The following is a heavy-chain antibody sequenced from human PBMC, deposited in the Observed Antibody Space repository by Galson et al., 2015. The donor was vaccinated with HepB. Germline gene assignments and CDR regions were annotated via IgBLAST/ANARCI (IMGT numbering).Heavy chain of an antibody. CDR1: GFTVSSNY. Sequence: SLRLSCAASGFTVSSNYMSWVRQAPGKGLEWVSVIYSGGSTYYADSVKGRFTISRHNSKNTLYLQMNSLRAEDTAVYYCARDSSDLYYYYGMDVWGQGTTVTVSS. V-gene: IGHV3-53*04. CDR2: IYSGGST. CDR3: ARDSSDLYYYYGMDV. J-gene: IGHJ6*02.